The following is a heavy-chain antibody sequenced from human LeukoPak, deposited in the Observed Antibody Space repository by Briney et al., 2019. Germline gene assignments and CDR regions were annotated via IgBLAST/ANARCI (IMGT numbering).Heavy chain of an antibody. CDR3: ARAMFFYNSVHFDS. V-gene: IGHV1-8*01. CDR2: MKPNTGDT. D-gene: IGHD1-1*01. Sequence: GASVKVSCKASGSTFTSYAINWVRQATGQGLEWMGRMKPNTGDTDYAQKFQGRVTMTRDTSINTAYMELSSLTSDDTAVYYCARAMFFYNSVHFDSRGQGTRVTVSA. J-gene: IGHJ4*02. CDR1: GSTFTSYA.